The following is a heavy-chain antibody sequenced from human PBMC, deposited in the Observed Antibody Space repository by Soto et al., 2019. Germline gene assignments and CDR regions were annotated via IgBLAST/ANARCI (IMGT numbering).Heavy chain of an antibody. V-gene: IGHV4-31*03. CDR1: GGYIRSGGYY. D-gene: IGHD5-18*01. CDR2: IYYSGST. J-gene: IGHJ4*02. Sequence: SETQSLTCTVSGGYIRSGGYYWSWIRKHPGKGLEWIGYIYYSGSTYYNPSLKSRVTISVDTSKNQFSLKLSSVTAADTAVYYCARSGYSYGPNPLLYWGQGTLVTVSS. CDR3: ARSGYSYGPNPLLY.